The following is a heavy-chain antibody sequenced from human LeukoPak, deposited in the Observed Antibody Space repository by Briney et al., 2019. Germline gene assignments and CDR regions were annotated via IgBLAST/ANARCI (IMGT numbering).Heavy chain of an antibody. Sequence: ASVKVSCKASGYTFTSYYMHWVRQAPGQGLEWMGIINPSGGSTSYAQKFQGRVTMTRDTSTSTVYMELSSLRSEDTAVYYCARLIAVAGLMRGYYFDYWGQGTLATVSS. V-gene: IGHV1-46*01. D-gene: IGHD6-19*01. J-gene: IGHJ4*02. CDR3: ARLIAVAGLMRGYYFDY. CDR2: INPSGGST. CDR1: GYTFTSYY.